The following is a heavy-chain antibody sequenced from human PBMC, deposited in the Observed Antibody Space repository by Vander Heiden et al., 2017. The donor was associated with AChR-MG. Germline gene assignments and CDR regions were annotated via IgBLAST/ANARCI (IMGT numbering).Heavy chain of an antibody. CDR3: AIRLKIPGYCSGGSGYSKDY. D-gene: IGHD2-15*01. CDR1: GESFNTSRYY. CDR2: PNNSRNA. J-gene: IGHJ4*02. V-gene: IGHV4-39*01. Sequence: LQLQESAPRRVKPSEALSLSYSVPGESFNTSRYYSAWPRPPPGKGLDRIGQPNNSRNAYYNPSLKSRVTLSVETSKTQFSLKLTAVTAADTAVYYCAIRLKIPGYCSGGSGYSKDYWGLVSLVTVS.